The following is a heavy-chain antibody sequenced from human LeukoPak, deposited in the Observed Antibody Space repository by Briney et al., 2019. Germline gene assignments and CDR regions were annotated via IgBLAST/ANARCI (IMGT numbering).Heavy chain of an antibody. CDR2: ISNDGSNL. V-gene: IGHV3-30*03. D-gene: IGHD3-22*01. CDR1: GFIFSNFG. Sequence: PGGSLRLSCAASGFIFSNFGMNWVRQAPGKGLEWVTVISNDGSNLYYAGSVRGRFTISRDNSKNTLYLEMNSLRAEDTAVYFCARGTYDSNGDFLRGPICGDAFDLWGQGRMVTVSS. J-gene: IGHJ3*01. CDR3: ARGTYDSNGDFLRGPICGDAFDL.